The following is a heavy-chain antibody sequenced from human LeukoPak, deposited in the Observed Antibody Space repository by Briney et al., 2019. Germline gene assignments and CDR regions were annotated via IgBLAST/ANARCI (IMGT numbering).Heavy chain of an antibody. D-gene: IGHD3-10*01. V-gene: IGHV4-59*08. CDR3: ARHVGRFVELLFRKPYGMDV. CDR2: IYYSGST. Sequence: PSETLSLTCTVSGGSISSYYWSWIRQPPGKGLEWIGYIYYSGSTNYNPSLKSRVTISVDTSKNQFSLKLSSVTAADTAVYYCARHVGRFVELLFRKPYGMDVWGQGTTVTVSS. CDR1: GGSISSYY. J-gene: IGHJ6*02.